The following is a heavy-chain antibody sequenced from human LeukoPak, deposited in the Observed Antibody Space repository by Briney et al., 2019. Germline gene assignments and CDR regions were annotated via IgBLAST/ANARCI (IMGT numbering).Heavy chain of an antibody. D-gene: IGHD2-2*01. CDR3: AKVRCSSTSCFFDY. V-gene: IGHV3-9*03. J-gene: IGHJ4*02. CDR2: ISWNSGSI. CDR1: GFTFDDYA. Sequence: PGRSLRLSCAASGFTFDDYAMHWVRQAPGKGLEWVSGISWNSGSIGYADSVKGRFTISRDNAKNSLYLQMNSLRAEDMALYYCAKVRCSSTSCFFDYWGQGTLVTVSS.